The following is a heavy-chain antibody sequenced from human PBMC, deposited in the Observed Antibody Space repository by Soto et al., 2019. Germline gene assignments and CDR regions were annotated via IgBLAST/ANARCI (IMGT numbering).Heavy chain of an antibody. CDR3: AKAFYNGNSDFGY. Sequence: EVNLVESGGGLDQPGGSLRLSCAASGFSFSNYWMTWVRQAPGKGLEWVANINPDGGAKYYVESVKGRFSISRDNAKNSLYLQMSNLRAEDTAVYYCAKAFYNGNSDFGYWGQGTLVTVSS. V-gene: IGHV3-7*05. CDR2: INPDGGAK. CDR1: GFSFSNYW. D-gene: IGHD3-10*01. J-gene: IGHJ4*02.